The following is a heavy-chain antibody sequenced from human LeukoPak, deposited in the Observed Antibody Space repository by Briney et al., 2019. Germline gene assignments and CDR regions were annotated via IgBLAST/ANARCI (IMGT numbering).Heavy chain of an antibody. V-gene: IGHV4-39*07. CDR1: GGSISGSSYY. CDR2: IYYSGST. Sequence: KSSETLSLTCTVSGGSISGSSYYWGWIRQPPGKGLEWIGNIYYSGSTYYNPSLKSRVTISVDTSKNQFSLKLSSVTAADTAVYYCARGGSDGGSSSFDYWGQGTLVTVSS. J-gene: IGHJ4*02. D-gene: IGHD6-6*01. CDR3: ARGGSDGGSSSFDY.